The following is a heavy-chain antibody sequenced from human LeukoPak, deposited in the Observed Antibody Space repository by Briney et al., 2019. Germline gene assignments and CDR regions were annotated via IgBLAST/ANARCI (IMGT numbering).Heavy chain of an antibody. Sequence: KSSETLSLTCTVSGGSISTYYWSWIRQPPGKGLEWIGYIYHSGSTNYNPSLKSRVTISIETSKNHFSLNLSSVTAADTAVYYCARLGIAAAGHDYWGQGTLVTVSS. D-gene: IGHD6-25*01. CDR1: GGSISTYY. CDR2: IYHSGST. CDR3: ARLGIAAAGHDY. J-gene: IGHJ4*02. V-gene: IGHV4-59*08.